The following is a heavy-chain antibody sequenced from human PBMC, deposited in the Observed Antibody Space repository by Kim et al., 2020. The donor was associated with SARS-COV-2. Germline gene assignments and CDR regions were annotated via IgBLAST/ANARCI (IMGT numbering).Heavy chain of an antibody. V-gene: IGHV4-59*01. CDR1: GGSISSYY. Sequence: ETLSLTCTVSGGSISSYYWSWIRQPPGKGLEWIGYIYYSGSTNYNPSLKSRVTISVDTSKNQFSLKLSSVTAADTAVYYCARGGGWSSSWTQLYYYYYYGMDVWGQGTTVTVSS. J-gene: IGHJ6*02. D-gene: IGHD6-13*01. CDR3: ARGGGWSSSWTQLYYYYYYGMDV. CDR2: IYYSGST.